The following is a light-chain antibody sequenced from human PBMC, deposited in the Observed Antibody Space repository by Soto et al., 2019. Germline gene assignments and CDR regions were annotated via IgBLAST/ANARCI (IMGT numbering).Light chain of an antibody. CDR1: QSVSGW. J-gene: IGKJ2*01. Sequence: DIPMTQSPSTLSASVGDRVAITCRASQSVSGWLAWYQQKPGKVPNLLIYQASTLEDGVPSRFSGSGSGTEFTLTISSLQPDDSATYYCQHYNDYSYTFGPGTNLEIK. CDR3: QHYNDYSYT. V-gene: IGKV1-5*03. CDR2: QAS.